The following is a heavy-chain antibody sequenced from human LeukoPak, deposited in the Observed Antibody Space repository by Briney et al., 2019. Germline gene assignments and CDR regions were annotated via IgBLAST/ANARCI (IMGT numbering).Heavy chain of an antibody. Sequence: GGSLRLSCVASGFTFSTYALSWVRQAPGKGLEWVSAISGSGGSPYYADSVNGRFTISRDNSKNTLYLQMNSLRAEDTALYYCAKDQALSLSSSRALDYCGQGTLVTVSS. J-gene: IGHJ4*02. V-gene: IGHV3-23*01. CDR1: GFTFSTYA. D-gene: IGHD2-2*01. CDR3: AKDQALSLSSSRALDY. CDR2: ISGSGGSP.